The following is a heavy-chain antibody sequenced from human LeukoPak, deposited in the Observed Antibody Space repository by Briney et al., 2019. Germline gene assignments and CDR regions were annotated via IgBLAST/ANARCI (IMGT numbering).Heavy chain of an antibody. CDR3: ARDHIVVVTAIDY. CDR2: ISSSSSTI. Sequence: PGGSLRLSCAASGFTFSSYGMHWVRQAPGKGLEWVSYISSSSSTIYYADSVKGRFTISRDNAKNSLYLQLNSLRAEDTAVYYCARDHIVVVTAIDYWGQGTLVTVSS. J-gene: IGHJ4*02. CDR1: GFTFSSYG. D-gene: IGHD2-21*02. V-gene: IGHV3-48*01.